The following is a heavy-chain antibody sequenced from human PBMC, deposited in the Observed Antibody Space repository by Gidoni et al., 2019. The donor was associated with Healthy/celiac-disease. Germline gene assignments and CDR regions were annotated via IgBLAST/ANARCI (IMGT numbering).Heavy chain of an antibody. CDR2: ISGSGGST. CDR3: AKFELRYCGGDCSDIDY. J-gene: IGHJ4*02. D-gene: IGHD2-21*01. Sequence: EVQLLESGGGLVQPGGSLRLSCAASGFTFSSYAMSWVRQAPGKGLEWVSAISGSGGSTYYADSVKGRFTISRDNSKNTLYLQMNSLRAEDTAVYYCAKFELRYCGGDCSDIDYWGQGTLVTVSS. V-gene: IGHV3-23*01. CDR1: GFTFSSYA.